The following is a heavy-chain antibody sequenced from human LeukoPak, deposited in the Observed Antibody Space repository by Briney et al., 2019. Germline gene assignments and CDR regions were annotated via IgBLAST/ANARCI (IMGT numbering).Heavy chain of an antibody. CDR1: GGSFSGYY. J-gene: IGHJ5*02. CDR2: INHSGST. D-gene: IGHD6-13*01. CDR3: ARAGPYSSSWYWFDP. V-gene: IGHV4-34*01. Sequence: PSETLSLTCAVYGGSFSGYYWSWIRQPPGKGLEWIGEINHSGSTNYNPSLKSRVTISVDTSKNQFSLKLSSVTAADTAVYYCARAGPYSSSWYWFDPWGQGTLVTVSS.